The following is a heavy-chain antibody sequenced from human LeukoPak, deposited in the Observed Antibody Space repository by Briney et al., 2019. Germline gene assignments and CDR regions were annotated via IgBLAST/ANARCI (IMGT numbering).Heavy chain of an antibody. CDR3: ASLFVLNDDYVPADNDAFDI. CDR2: IYPGDSDT. CDR1: GYSFTSYW. Sequence: GESLKISCKGSGYSFTSYWIGWVRQMPGKGLEWMGIIYPGDSDTRYSPSFQGQVTISADKSISTAYLQWSSLKASDTAMYYCASLFVLNDDYVPADNDAFDIWGQGTMVTVSS. J-gene: IGHJ3*02. D-gene: IGHD4-17*01. V-gene: IGHV5-51*01.